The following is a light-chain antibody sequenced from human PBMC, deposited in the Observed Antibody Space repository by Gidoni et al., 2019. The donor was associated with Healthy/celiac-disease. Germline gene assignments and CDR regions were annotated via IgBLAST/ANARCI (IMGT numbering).Light chain of an antibody. J-gene: IGKJ1*01. CDR2: GAS. CDR3: QQYDSSPT. Sequence: EVGLTQSPGTLSLSPGERATLSCRTSQSVSSSYLAWYQQKPRQAPRLLIYGASRRAAGIPDRFSGSGSGTDFTLTISRLEPEDFAVYYCQQYDSSPTFGPGPKVEIK. CDR1: QSVSSSY. V-gene: IGKV3-20*01.